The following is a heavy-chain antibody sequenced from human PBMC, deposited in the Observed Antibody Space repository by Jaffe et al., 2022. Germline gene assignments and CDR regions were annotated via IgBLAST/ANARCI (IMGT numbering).Heavy chain of an antibody. D-gene: IGHD3-9*01. CDR3: ARSRITNSPWFYFYMDV. J-gene: IGHJ6*03. Sequence: QVQLVQSGAEVRKPGASMKVSCKTSGYSFTAYYIHWVRQAPRQGLEWIGRIDPSKGDTKFTQTFQGRVTMTSDTSISTVYMEVSSLTSDDTAIYYCARSRITNSPWFYFYMDVWGKGTTVTVSS. CDR2: IDPSKGDT. CDR1: GYSFTAYY. V-gene: IGHV1-2*06.